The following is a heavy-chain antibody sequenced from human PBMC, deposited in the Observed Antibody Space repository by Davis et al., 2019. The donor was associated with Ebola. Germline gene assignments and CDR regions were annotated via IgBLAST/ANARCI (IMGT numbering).Heavy chain of an antibody. CDR3: ARQSCSGGNCYSYYFDS. D-gene: IGHD2-15*01. CDR2: IYDSGST. V-gene: IGHV4-59*08. J-gene: IGHJ4*02. Sequence: PSETLSLTCAVYGGSFSGHYWSWIRQSPGKGLQWIGYIYDSGSTNYNPSLKSRVAISKDTSKNQVSLKLNSVTAADTAFYYCARQSCSGGNCYSYYFDSWGPGTLVTVSS. CDR1: GGSFSGHY.